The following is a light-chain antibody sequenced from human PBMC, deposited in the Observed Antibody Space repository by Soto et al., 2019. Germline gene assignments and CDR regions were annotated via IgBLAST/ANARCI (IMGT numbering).Light chain of an antibody. CDR3: QQYNSYPWT. CDR1: QSISIW. Sequence: DIQMTQSPSTLSASVGDRVTITCRASQSISIWLAWYQQKPGKAPKLLIYKASSLESRVPSRFSGSGSGTEFTLTISSLQPDDFATYYCQQYNSYPWTFGQGTKVEIK. J-gene: IGKJ1*01. CDR2: KAS. V-gene: IGKV1-5*03.